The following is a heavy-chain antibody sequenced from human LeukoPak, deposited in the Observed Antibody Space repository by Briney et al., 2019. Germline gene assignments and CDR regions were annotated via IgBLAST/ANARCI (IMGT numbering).Heavy chain of an antibody. V-gene: IGHV4-59*08. CDR3: ARQSPRRVRGVLMTGWFDP. CDR2: IYYTGTT. D-gene: IGHD3-10*01. CDR1: GGSITGYF. Sequence: PSETLSLTCTVSGGSITGYFWSWIRQPRAKALEWMGNIYYTGTTTYSPPLKSRASISVDTSNAAFSLKLNSVTGADTAVYYCARQSPRRVRGVLMTGWFDPWGQGTLVTVSS. J-gene: IGHJ5*02.